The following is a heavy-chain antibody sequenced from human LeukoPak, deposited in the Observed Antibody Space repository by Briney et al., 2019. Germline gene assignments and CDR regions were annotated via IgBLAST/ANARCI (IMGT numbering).Heavy chain of an antibody. V-gene: IGHV1-69*13. Sequence: GASVKVSCKASGGTFSSYAISWVRQAPGQGLEWMGGIIPIFGTANYAQKFQGRVTITADESTSTAYMELSSLRSEDTAVYHCASGGRPAPGGLNLTPFDYWGQGTLVTVSS. D-gene: IGHD3-16*01. CDR3: ASGGRPAPGGLNLTPFDY. CDR2: IIPIFGTA. J-gene: IGHJ4*02. CDR1: GGTFSSYA.